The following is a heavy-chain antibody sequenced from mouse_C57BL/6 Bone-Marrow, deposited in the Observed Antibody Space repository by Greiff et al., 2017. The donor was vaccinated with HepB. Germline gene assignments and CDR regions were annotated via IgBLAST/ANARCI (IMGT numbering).Heavy chain of an antibody. D-gene: IGHD2-5*01. J-gene: IGHJ3*01. CDR1: GFSLTSYG. CDR3: ASSYSNYPFAY. CDR2: IWGVGST. Sequence: VQRVESGPGLVAPSQRLSITCTVSGFSLTSYGVDWVRQSPGKGLEWLGVIWGVGSTNYNSALKSRLSISKDNSKSQVFLKMNSLQTDDTAMYYCASSYSNYPFAYWGQGTLVTVSA. V-gene: IGHV2-6*01.